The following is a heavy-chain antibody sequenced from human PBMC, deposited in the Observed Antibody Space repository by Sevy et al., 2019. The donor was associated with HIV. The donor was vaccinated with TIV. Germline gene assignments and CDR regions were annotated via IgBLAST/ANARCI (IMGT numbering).Heavy chain of an antibody. Sequence: GGSLRLSCAASGFTFSSYGMHWVCQAPGKGLEWVAVISYDGSNKYYADSVKGRFTISRDNSKNTLYLQMNSLRAEDTAVYYCAKSYSSSWYPRRGDWFDPWGQGTLVTVSS. D-gene: IGHD6-13*01. CDR1: GFTFSSYG. CDR2: ISYDGSNK. V-gene: IGHV3-30*18. CDR3: AKSYSSSWYPRRGDWFDP. J-gene: IGHJ5*02.